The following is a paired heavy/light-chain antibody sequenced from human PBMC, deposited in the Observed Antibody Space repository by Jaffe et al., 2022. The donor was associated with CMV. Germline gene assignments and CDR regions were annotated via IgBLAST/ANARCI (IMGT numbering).Light chain of an antibody. V-gene: IGKV1-17*01. CDR2: VAS. J-gene: IGKJ1*01. Sequence: DIQMTQSPSSLSASVGDRVTITCRASQDIRNDLGWYQQKPGKAPKRLIYVASSLQSGVPSRFSGSGSGTEFTLTISSLQPEDFATYYCLQNNSYPRTFGQGTNVGIK. CDR1: QDIRND. CDR3: LQNNSYPRT.
Heavy chain of an antibody. CDR2: IQLDGDDK. CDR1: GFTFSSYW. D-gene: IGHD3-16*01. Sequence: EVQLVQSGGGLVQPGGSLRLSCAASGFTFSSYWMSWLRQAPGKGLEWVATIQLDGDDKYYLDSVKGRFTVSRDDAKNSLYLQMNSLRAEDTAVYYCARYGGLVDFWGQGTLVTVSS. CDR3: ARYGGLVDF. J-gene: IGHJ4*02. V-gene: IGHV3-7*01.